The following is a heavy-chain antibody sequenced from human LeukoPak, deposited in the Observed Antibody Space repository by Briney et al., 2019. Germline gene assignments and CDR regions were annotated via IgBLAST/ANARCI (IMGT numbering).Heavy chain of an antibody. V-gene: IGHV4-30-4*01. Sequence: PSETLSLTCTVSGGSISSGDYYWSWIRQPPGKGLEWIGYIYYSGDTSYNPSLKSRVTMSVDTPKNHFSLNLNSVTAADTAVHYCARDLLPGNWFDPWGQGTLVTVSS. CDR1: GGSISSGDYY. CDR3: ARDLLPGNWFDP. D-gene: IGHD2-15*01. CDR2: IYYSGDT. J-gene: IGHJ5*02.